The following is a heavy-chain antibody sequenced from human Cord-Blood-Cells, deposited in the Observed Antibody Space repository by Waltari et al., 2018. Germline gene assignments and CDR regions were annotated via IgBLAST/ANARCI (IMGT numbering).Heavy chain of an antibody. CDR3: ARDQIFGVVITSKTDDAFDI. V-gene: IGHV1-46*01. D-gene: IGHD3-3*01. CDR1: GYTFTSYY. Sequence: QVQLVQSGAEVKKPGASVKVSCKASGYTFTSYYMHWVRQAPGQGLEWMGIINPSGGSTSYAQKFQGRGTMTRDTSTSTVYMELSSLRSEDTAVYYCARDQIFGVVITSKTDDAFDIWGQGTMVTVSS. CDR2: INPSGGST. J-gene: IGHJ3*02.